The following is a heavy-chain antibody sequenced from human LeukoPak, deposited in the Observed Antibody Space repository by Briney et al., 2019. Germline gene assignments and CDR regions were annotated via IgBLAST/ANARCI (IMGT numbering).Heavy chain of an antibody. Sequence: GGSLRLSCAASGFTFSSYWMSWVRQAPGKGLEWVANIKEDGSEKYYVDSVRGQFTISRDNAKNSLYLQMNSLRAEDTAVYYCARAPKYYDVLTGPRGYWGQGTLVTVSS. CDR1: GFTFSSYW. CDR2: IKEDGSEK. D-gene: IGHD3-9*01. CDR3: ARAPKYYDVLTGPRGY. V-gene: IGHV3-7*03. J-gene: IGHJ4*02.